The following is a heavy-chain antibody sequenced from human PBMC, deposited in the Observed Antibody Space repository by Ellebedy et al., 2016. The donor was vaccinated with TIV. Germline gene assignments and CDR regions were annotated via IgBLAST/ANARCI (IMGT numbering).Heavy chain of an antibody. CDR3: ARDSGYSGYDGGMDV. J-gene: IGHJ6*02. CDR2: INPNSGGT. V-gene: IGHV1-2*02. Sequence: ASVKVSCKASGYTFTGYYMPWVRQAPGQGLEWMGWINPNSGGTNYAQKFQGRVTMTRGTSISTAYMELSRLRSDDTAVYYCARDSGYSGYDGGMDVWGQGTTVTVSS. CDR1: GYTFTGYY. D-gene: IGHD5-12*01.